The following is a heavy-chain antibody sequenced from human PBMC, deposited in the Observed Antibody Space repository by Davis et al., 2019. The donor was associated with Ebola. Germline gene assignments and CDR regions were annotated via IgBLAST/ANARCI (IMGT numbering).Heavy chain of an antibody. CDR3: ARGSDRWLVADGWFDY. D-gene: IGHD6-19*01. J-gene: IGHJ4*02. Sequence: GGSLRLSCAASGFTFSSYAMHWVRQAPGKGLEWVAVISYDGSNKYYADSVKGRFTISRDNSKNTLYLQMNSLRAEDTAVYYCARGSDRWLVADGWFDYWGQGTLVTVSS. V-gene: IGHV3-30-3*01. CDR2: ISYDGSNK. CDR1: GFTFSSYA.